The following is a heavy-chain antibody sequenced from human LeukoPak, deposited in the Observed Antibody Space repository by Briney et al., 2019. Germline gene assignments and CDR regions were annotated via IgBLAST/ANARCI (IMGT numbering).Heavy chain of an antibody. J-gene: IGHJ2*01. Sequence: SETLSLTCTVSGGSISSYYWSWIRQPPGKGLEWIGYIYYSGNTNYNPSLKSRVTISVDTSKNQFSLKLSSVTAADTAVYYCARRGSYGELRYFDLWGRGTLVTVSS. CDR3: ARRGSYGELRYFDL. CDR1: GGSISSYY. V-gene: IGHV4-59*08. CDR2: IYYSGNT. D-gene: IGHD5-18*01.